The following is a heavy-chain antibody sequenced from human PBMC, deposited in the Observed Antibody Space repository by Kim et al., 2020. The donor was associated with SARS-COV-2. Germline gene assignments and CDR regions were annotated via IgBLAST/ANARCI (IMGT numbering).Heavy chain of an antibody. V-gene: IGHV1-18*01. CDR3: ARSPPEIFVRYHDAFDI. CDR1: GYTFTSYG. D-gene: IGHD3-3*01. Sequence: ASVKVSCKASGYTFTSYGISWVRQAPGQGLEWMGWISAYNGNTNYAQKLQGRVTMTTDTSTSTAYMELRSLRSDDTAVYYCARSPPEIFVRYHDAFDIWGQGTMVTVSS. CDR2: ISAYNGNT. J-gene: IGHJ3*02.